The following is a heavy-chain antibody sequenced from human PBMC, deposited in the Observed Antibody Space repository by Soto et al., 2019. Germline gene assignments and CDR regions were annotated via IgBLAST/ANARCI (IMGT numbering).Heavy chain of an antibody. CDR1: GGTFSSYA. J-gene: IGHJ6*02. V-gene: IGHV1-69*12. CDR3: ARDRGAEGAAAATHGMDV. CDR2: IIPIFGTA. Sequence: QVQLVQSGADVKKPGSSVKVSCKASGGTFSSYAISWVRQAPGQGLEWMGGIIPIFGTANYAQKFQGRVTITADESTSTAYMELSSLRSEDTAVYYCARDRGAEGAAAATHGMDVWGQGTTVTVSS. D-gene: IGHD6-13*01.